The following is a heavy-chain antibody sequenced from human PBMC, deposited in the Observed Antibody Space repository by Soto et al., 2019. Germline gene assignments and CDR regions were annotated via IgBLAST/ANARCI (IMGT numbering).Heavy chain of an antibody. Sequence: GGSLRLSCAASGFTFRSYAMSWVRQAPGKGLEWASVISGSGDSTYYADSVKGRLTVSRDDSTNTLYLQMNSLRPEDTAVYHCARDSNTYRDYYHGMDVWGQGTTVTVSS. CDR1: GFTFRSYA. J-gene: IGHJ6*02. CDR2: ISGSGDST. CDR3: ARDSNTYRDYYHGMDV. V-gene: IGHV3-23*01. D-gene: IGHD3-10*02.